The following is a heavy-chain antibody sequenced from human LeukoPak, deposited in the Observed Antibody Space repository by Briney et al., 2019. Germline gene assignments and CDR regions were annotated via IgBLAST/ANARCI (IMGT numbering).Heavy chain of an antibody. CDR3: ARVSPRWGYCSSISCSTRTGSWFDP. V-gene: IGHV1-18*04. Sequence: ASVKVSCKASGYTFTSYGISWVRQAPGQGLEWMGWISAYNGNTNYAQKLQGRVTMTTDTSTSTAYMELRSLRSDDTAVYYCARVSPRWGYCSSISCSTRTGSWFDPWGQGTLVTVSS. CDR2: ISAYNGNT. CDR1: GYTFTSYG. D-gene: IGHD2-2*01. J-gene: IGHJ5*02.